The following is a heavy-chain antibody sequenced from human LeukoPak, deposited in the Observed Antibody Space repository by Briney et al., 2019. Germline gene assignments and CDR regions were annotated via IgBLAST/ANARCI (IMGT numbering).Heavy chain of an antibody. J-gene: IGHJ4*02. D-gene: IGHD3-22*01. CDR3: ARGYYYDSSGYYHFDY. V-gene: IGHV1-46*01. CDR1: GYSFTTYY. CDR2: INPSGGST. Sequence: GASVKVSCKASGYSFTTYYIHWMRQAPGQGLEWMGIINPSGGSTSYAQKFQGRVTMTRDTSTSTVYMELSSLRSEDTAVYYCARGYYYDSSGYYHFDYWGQGTLVTVSS.